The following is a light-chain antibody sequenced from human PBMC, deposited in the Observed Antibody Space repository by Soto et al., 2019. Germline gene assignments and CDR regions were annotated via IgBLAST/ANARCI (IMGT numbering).Light chain of an antibody. CDR3: QQYGSSPYT. J-gene: IGKJ2*01. V-gene: IGKV3-20*01. Sequence: EIVLTQSPGTLSLSPGERATLSCRASQSVSNSYLAWYQQKPGQAPGLLIYGASSRATGIPDRFSGSGSGTDFTLTISRLEPEDFAVYYFQQYGSSPYTFGQGTKLEIK. CDR2: GAS. CDR1: QSVSNSY.